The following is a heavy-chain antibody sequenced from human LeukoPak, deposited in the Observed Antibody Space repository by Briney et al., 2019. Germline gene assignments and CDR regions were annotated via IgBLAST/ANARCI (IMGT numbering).Heavy chain of an antibody. CDR3: ARDHLVTN. Sequence: ASVTVSCKATGYSVTSYSMNGVRQATGQWLEWMGIINPSGGSTSYAQKFQGRVTMTRDTSTSTVYMELSSLRSEDTAVYYCARDHLVTNWGQGTLVTVSS. V-gene: IGHV1-46*01. CDR1: GYSVTSYS. D-gene: IGHD2-8*02. CDR2: INPSGGST. J-gene: IGHJ4*02.